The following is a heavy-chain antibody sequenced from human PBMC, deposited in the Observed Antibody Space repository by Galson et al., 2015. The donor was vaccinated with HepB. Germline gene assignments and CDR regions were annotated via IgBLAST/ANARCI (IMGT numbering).Heavy chain of an antibody. Sequence: SVKVSCKASGYTFTSYAMHWVRQAPGQRLEWMGWINAGNGNTKYSQKFQGRVTITRDTSASTAYMELSSLRSEDTAVYYCAREGVSGYYYHWSDPWGQGTLVTVSS. V-gene: IGHV1-3*01. CDR1: GYTFTSYA. CDR2: INAGNGNT. J-gene: IGHJ5*02. CDR3: AREGVSGYYYHWSDP. D-gene: IGHD3-22*01.